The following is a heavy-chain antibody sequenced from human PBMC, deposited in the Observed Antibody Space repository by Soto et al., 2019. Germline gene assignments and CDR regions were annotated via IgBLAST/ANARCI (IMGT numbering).Heavy chain of an antibody. Sequence: QLQLQESGPGLVKPSETLSLTCTVSGGSISSSSYYWGWIRQPPGKGLEWIGSIYYSGSTYYNPSLKSRVTISVDTSKNQFSLKLSSVTAADTAVYYCARRVDYGDYVYALDIWGQGTMVTVSS. CDR3: ARRVDYGDYVYALDI. CDR1: GGSISSSSYY. D-gene: IGHD4-17*01. CDR2: IYYSGST. J-gene: IGHJ3*02. V-gene: IGHV4-39*01.